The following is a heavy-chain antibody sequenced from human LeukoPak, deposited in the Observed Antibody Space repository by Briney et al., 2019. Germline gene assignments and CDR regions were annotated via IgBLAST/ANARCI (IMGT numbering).Heavy chain of an antibody. CDR3: ARAVGASFFDY. D-gene: IGHD1-26*01. V-gene: IGHV3-53*01. J-gene: IGHJ4*02. Sequence: GGSLRLSCAASGFTVSSNYMSWVRQAPGKGLEWVSVIYSGGSTYYADSVKGRFTISRDNSKHTLYLQMNSLRAEDTAVYYCARAVGASFFDYWGQGTLVTVSS. CDR2: IYSGGST. CDR1: GFTVSSNY.